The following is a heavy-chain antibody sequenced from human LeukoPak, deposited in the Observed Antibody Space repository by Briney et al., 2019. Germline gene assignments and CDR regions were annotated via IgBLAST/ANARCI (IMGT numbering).Heavy chain of an antibody. CDR3: ATGERMVRGDGVDY. CDR1: GFTFSTYG. J-gene: IGHJ4*02. Sequence: GGSLRLSCAASGFTFSTYGMTWVRQAPGKGLEWISYISSSSDSIKYADSVKGRFTISRDNSKNTLYLQMNSLRAEDTAVYFCATGERMVRGDGVDYWGQGTLVTVSS. CDR2: ISSSSDSI. V-gene: IGHV3-48*01. D-gene: IGHD3-10*01.